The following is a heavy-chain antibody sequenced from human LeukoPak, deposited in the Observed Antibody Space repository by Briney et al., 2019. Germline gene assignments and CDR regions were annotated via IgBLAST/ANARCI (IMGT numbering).Heavy chain of an antibody. J-gene: IGHJ6*02. CDR1: GYTFTSYY. D-gene: IGHD3-3*01. Sequence: ASVKVSCKASGYTFTSYYMHWVRQAPGQGLEWMGIINPSGGSTSYAQKFQGRVTMTRDTSTGTAYMELRSLRSDDTAVYYCARDSPITIFGVVIRYYYYYGMDVWGQGTTVTVSS. CDR2: INPSGGST. V-gene: IGHV1-46*01. CDR3: ARDSPITIFGVVIRYYYYYGMDV.